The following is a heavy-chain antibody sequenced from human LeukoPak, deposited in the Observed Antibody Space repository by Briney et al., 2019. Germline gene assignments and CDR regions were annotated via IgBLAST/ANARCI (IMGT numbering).Heavy chain of an antibody. J-gene: IGHJ4*02. CDR3: ARTLAARHTSGYIYY. Sequence: GGSLRLSCAASGFTFSSYWMSWVGQAPGKGLEWVANIKEDGSEKYYVDSVKGRFTISRDNGKNSLYLQMNSLRAEDTAVYYCARTLAARHTSGYIYYWGQGTLVTVSS. CDR1: GFTFSSYW. CDR2: IKEDGSEK. D-gene: IGHD3-22*01. V-gene: IGHV3-7*01.